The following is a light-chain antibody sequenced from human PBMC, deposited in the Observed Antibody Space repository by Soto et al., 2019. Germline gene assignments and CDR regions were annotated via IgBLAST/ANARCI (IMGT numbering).Light chain of an antibody. CDR3: MQGLHGPWT. V-gene: IGKV2-28*01. J-gene: IGKJ1*01. CDR2: LSF. Sequence: DVVMTQSPLSLPVTPGEPASISCRSSQSLLHSNGNTYLDWYLQKPGQSPQLLIYLSFNRASGVPDRFSGSGTGTDFILKISRVEAEDVGVYYCMQGLHGPWTFGQGTKVEIK. CDR1: QSLLHSNGNTY.